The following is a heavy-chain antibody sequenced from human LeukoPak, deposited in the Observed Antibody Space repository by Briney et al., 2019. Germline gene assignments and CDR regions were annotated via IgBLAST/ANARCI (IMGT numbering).Heavy chain of an antibody. CDR2: IIPIFGTA. D-gene: IGHD6-13*01. CDR1: GGTFSSYA. V-gene: IGHV1-69*13. Sequence: SVKVSCKASGGTFSSYAICWVRQAPGQGLEWMGGIIPIFGTANYAQKFQGRVTITADESTSTAYMELSSLRSEDTAVYYCASPVAAAAGFDYWGQGTLVTVSS. J-gene: IGHJ4*02. CDR3: ASPVAAAAGFDY.